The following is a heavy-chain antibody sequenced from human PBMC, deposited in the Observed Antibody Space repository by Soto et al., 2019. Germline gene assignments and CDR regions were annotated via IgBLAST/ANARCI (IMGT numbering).Heavy chain of an antibody. CDR3: ARGGYDFWSGLGRLDY. V-gene: IGHV3-30-3*01. D-gene: IGHD3-3*01. J-gene: IGHJ4*02. Sequence: PGGSLRLSCAASGFTFSSYAMHWVRQAPGKGLEWVAVISYDGSNKYYADSVKGRFTISRDNSKNTLYLQMNSLRAEDTAVYYCARGGYDFWSGLGRLDYWGQGTLVTVSS. CDR2: ISYDGSNK. CDR1: GFTFSSYA.